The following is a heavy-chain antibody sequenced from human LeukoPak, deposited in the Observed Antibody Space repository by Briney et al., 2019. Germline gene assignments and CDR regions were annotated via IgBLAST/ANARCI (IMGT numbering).Heavy chain of an antibody. CDR2: ISAYNGNT. Sequence: GASLKVSCKASGHTSTSFGISRVPQAPGQGLEWMGWISAYNGNTNYTQKLQGRVTMTTDTSTSTAYMELRSLRSDDTAVYYCARDVGEIRPRFDYWGQGTLVTVPS. D-gene: IGHD3-16*01. CDR1: GHTSTSFG. CDR3: ARDVGEIRPRFDY. J-gene: IGHJ4*02. V-gene: IGHV1-18*01.